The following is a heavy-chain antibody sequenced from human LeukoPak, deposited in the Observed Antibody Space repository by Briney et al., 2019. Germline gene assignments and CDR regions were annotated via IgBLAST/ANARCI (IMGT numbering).Heavy chain of an antibody. Sequence: GGSLRLSCEASGFTFSSHRMHWVRQVPGKGLVWISNIRGDGGLFGYADSVKGRFAVSRDNARNTLYLHMNSLRVEDTAVYYCARDEVGAPPIDYWGQGVLVTVSS. V-gene: IGHV3-74*01. CDR1: GFTFSSHR. D-gene: IGHD1-26*01. J-gene: IGHJ4*02. CDR3: ARDEVGAPPIDY. CDR2: IRGDGGLF.